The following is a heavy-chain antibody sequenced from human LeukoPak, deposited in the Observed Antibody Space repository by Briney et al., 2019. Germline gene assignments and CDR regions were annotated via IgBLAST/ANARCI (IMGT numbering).Heavy chain of an antibody. CDR1: GFTFSSYW. Sequence: GGSLRLSCAASGFTFSSYWMSWVRQAPGKGLEWVANIKQDGSEKYYVDSVKGRFTISGDNAKNSLYLQMNSLRAEGTAVYYCAVSGAPGAFDIWGQGTMVTVSS. V-gene: IGHV3-7*01. CDR2: IKQDGSEK. J-gene: IGHJ3*02. CDR3: AVSGAPGAFDI. D-gene: IGHD1-26*01.